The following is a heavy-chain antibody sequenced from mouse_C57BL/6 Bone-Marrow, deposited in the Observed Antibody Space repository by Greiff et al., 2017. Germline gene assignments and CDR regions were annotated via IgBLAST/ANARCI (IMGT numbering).Heavy chain of an antibody. CDR2: IDPENGDT. CDR1: GFNIKDDY. V-gene: IGHV14-4*01. Sequence: VQLQQSGAELVRPGASVKLSCTASGFNIKDDYMHWVKQRPEQGLEWIGWIDPENGDTEYASKFQGKVTITADTSSNTAYLQLSSLTSEDTAVYYCTPLYYSNFHWGQGTTLTVSS. D-gene: IGHD2-5*01. CDR3: TPLYYSNFH. J-gene: IGHJ2*01.